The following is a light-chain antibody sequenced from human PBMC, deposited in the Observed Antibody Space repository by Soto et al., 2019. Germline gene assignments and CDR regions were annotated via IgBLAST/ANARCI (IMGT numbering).Light chain of an antibody. CDR2: TTN. CDR3: AAWDDSLNGQV. CDR1: NSNIGSDI. Sequence: QSVLTQPPSASGTPGQRATISCCGSNSNIGSDIVNCYQLLPGAAPEVLINTTNQRPSGVPERFSGSKSGTSASLAISGLQSEDEADYYCAAWDDSLNGQVFGTGTKVTVL. J-gene: IGLJ1*01. V-gene: IGLV1-44*01.